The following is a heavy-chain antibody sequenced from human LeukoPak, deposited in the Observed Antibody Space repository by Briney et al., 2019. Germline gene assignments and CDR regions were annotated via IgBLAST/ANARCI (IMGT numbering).Heavy chain of an antibody. Sequence: GGSLRLSCAASGFTFSSYAMSWVRQAPGQGLEWVSVISISGDVTYYADSVKSRFTISRDGSENPLHLQMNTLRADDTALYFCTSLAGHDSAWYYHWGQGALVTVSS. V-gene: IGHV3-23*01. CDR2: ISISGDVT. CDR3: TSLAGHDSAWYYH. D-gene: IGHD4-11*01. J-gene: IGHJ5*02. CDR1: GFTFSSYA.